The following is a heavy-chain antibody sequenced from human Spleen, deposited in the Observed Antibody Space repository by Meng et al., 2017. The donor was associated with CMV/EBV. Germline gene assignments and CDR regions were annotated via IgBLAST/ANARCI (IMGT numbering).Heavy chain of an antibody. V-gene: IGHV1-8*01. J-gene: IGHJ4*02. D-gene: IGHD2-15*01. CDR1: GYTFTTYD. CDR3: ARGPIDSVSN. CDR2: MNPNSGDT. Sequence: ASVKVSCKASGYTFTTYDINWVRQATGQGLEWIGWMNPNSGDTGYAQKFQGRVTMTRNTSISTAYMDLSSLRSDDTAVYYCARGPIDSVSNWGQGTLVTVSS.